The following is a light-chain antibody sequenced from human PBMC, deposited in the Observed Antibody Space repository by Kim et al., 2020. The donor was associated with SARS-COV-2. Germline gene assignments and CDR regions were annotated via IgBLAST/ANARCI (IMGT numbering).Light chain of an antibody. CDR3: QKYDGAPWT. V-gene: IGKV1-27*01. Sequence: ASVEDRVTINGRTSQFISHYLAWYQQKQGKVPQLLIYDASTLQTGVPSQFSGTASGTEFTLTINSLQPEDVATYYCQKYDGAPWTFGQGTKVDIK. J-gene: IGKJ1*01. CDR1: QFISHY. CDR2: DAS.